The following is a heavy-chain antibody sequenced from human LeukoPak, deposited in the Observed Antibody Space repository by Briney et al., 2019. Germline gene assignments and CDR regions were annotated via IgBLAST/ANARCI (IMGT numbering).Heavy chain of an antibody. Sequence: SETLSLTCTVSGGSISSYYWSWIRQPPGKGLEWIGEINHSESTNYNPSLKSRVTISVDTSKNQFSLKLSSVTAADTAVYYCARSATYYYGSGSYFHYWGQGTLVTVSS. J-gene: IGHJ4*02. D-gene: IGHD3-10*01. CDR1: GGSISSYY. CDR3: ARSATYYYGSGSYFHY. V-gene: IGHV4-34*01. CDR2: INHSEST.